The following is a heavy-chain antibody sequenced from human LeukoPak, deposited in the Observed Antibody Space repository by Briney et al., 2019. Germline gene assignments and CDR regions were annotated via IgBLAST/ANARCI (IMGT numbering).Heavy chain of an antibody. Sequence: GGSLRLSCAASGFTFSGYGMSWVRQAPGKGLEWVSAISDSGGSTYYADSVKGRFTISRDNSKNTLYLQMNSLRADDTAVYYCAKVLEYCSGAYCPYYFDYWGQGTLVTVSS. CDR3: AKVLEYCSGAYCPYYFDY. CDR1: GFTFSGYG. CDR2: ISDSGGST. J-gene: IGHJ4*02. V-gene: IGHV3-23*01. D-gene: IGHD2-15*01.